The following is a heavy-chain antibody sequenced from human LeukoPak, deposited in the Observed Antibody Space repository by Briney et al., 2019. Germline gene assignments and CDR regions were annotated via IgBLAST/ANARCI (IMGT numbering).Heavy chain of an antibody. CDR3: ARDRGYRGYSYGYFDY. CDR2: ISSSSYI. V-gene: IGHV3-21*01. J-gene: IGHJ4*02. Sequence: GGSLRLSCAASGFTFSSYSMNWVRQAPGKGLEWVSSISSSSYIYYADSVKGRFTISRDNAKNSLYLQMNSLRAEDTAVYYCARDRGYRGYSYGYFDYWGQGTLVTVSS. D-gene: IGHD5-18*01. CDR1: GFTFSSYS.